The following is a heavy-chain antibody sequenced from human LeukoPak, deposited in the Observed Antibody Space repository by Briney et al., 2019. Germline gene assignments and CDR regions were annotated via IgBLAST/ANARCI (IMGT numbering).Heavy chain of an antibody. V-gene: IGHV4-59*08. D-gene: IGHD3-10*01. CDR1: GDPISSYY. J-gene: IGHJ4*02. CDR2: IYYDGST. CDR3: ARRELAYYFDY. Sequence: SETLSLTCTVSGDPISSYYWSWIRQPPGKGLEWIGYIYYDGSTKYNPSLKSRVTISVDTSKNQFSLKLSSVTAADTAVYYCARRELAYYFDYWGQGTLVTVSS.